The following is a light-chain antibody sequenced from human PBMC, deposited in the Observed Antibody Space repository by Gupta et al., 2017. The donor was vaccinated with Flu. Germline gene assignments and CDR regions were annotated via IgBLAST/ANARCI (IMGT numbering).Light chain of an antibody. Sequence: DIQQNQSPSTLSAYVGDRITITGRASQRINSWLAWYQQKPEKAPKLLNNKESSLESGVPSRCSGSGYRTEYTLTSSSLQPDDLATYCCQQYNSYRWTFGQGTKMEIK. J-gene: IGKJ1*01. V-gene: IGKV1-5*03. CDR3: QQYNSYRWT. CDR1: QRINSW. CDR2: KES.